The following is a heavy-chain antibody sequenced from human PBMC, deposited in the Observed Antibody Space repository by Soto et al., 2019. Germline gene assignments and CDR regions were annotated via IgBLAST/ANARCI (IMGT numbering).Heavy chain of an antibody. J-gene: IGHJ1*01. CDR2: ISGSGGST. CDR3: AKGEREKGYDFWSGYYTWYFQH. V-gene: IGHV3-23*01. D-gene: IGHD3-3*01. CDR1: GFTFSSYA. Sequence: GGSLRLSCAASGFTFSSYAMSWVRQAPGKGLEWVSAISGSGGSTYYADSVKGRFTISRDNSKNTLYLQMNSLRAEDTAVYYCAKGEREKGYDFWSGYYTWYFQHWGQGTLVTVSS.